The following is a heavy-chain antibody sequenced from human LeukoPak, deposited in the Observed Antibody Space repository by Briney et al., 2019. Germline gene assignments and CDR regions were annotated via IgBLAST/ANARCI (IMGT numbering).Heavy chain of an antibody. V-gene: IGHV3-33*01. Sequence: GGSLRLSCAASGFIFSNYGMHWVRQAPGKGLEWAALTWYDESNKYYADSVKGRFTISRDNSKNTLYLQMNSLRAEDTAVYYCARDLWCGADCYGTFDIWGKGTMVSVAS. CDR2: TWYDESNK. CDR1: GFIFSNYG. CDR3: ARDLWCGADCYGTFDI. D-gene: IGHD2-21*02. J-gene: IGHJ3*02.